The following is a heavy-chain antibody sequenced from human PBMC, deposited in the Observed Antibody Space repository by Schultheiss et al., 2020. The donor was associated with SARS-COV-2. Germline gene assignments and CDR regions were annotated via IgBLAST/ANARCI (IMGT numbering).Heavy chain of an antibody. CDR1: GGSISSYY. CDR3: ASLDAGSVDY. J-gene: IGHJ4*02. CDR2: IYYSGST. D-gene: IGHD2-2*01. Sequence: SETLSLTCAVSGGSISSYYWSWIRQPPGKGLEWIGYIYYSGSTNYNPSLKSRVTISVDTSKNQFSLKLSSVTAADTAVYYCASLDAGSVDYWGQGTLVTVSS. V-gene: IGHV4-59*12.